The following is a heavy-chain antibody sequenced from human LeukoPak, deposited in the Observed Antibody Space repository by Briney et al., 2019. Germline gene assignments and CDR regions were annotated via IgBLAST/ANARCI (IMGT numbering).Heavy chain of an antibody. J-gene: IGHJ6*02. CDR2: ISGSGGST. CDR1: GFTFSSYA. V-gene: IGHV3-23*01. D-gene: IGHD2-15*01. Sequence: GGSLRLSCAASGFTFSSYAMSWVRQAPGKGLEWVSAISGSGGSTYYADSVKGRFTISRDNSKNTLYLQMNSLRAEDTAVYYCAKDGGVVVAATYYYGMDVWGQGTTVTVSS. CDR3: AKDGGVVVAATYYYGMDV.